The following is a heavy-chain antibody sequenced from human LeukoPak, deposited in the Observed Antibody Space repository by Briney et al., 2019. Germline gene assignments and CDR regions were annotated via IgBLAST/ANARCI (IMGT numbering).Heavy chain of an antibody. CDR3: AKDLYLEMATIWY. CDR2: ISYDGSNK. V-gene: IGHV3-30*18. D-gene: IGHD5-24*01. J-gene: IGHJ4*02. CDR1: GFTFSSYG. Sequence: GGSLRLSCAASGFTFSSYGMHWVRQAPGKGLEWVAVISYDGSNKYYADSVKGRFTISRDNSKNTLHLQMNSLRAEDTAVYYCAKDLYLEMATIWYWGQGTLVTVSS.